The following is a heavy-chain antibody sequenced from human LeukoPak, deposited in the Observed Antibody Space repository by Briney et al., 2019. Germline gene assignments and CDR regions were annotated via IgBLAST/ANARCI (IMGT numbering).Heavy chain of an antibody. CDR1: GYTFTSYG. CDR2: ISAYNGNT. Sequence: ASVKVSCKASGYTFTSYGISWVRQAPGQGLEWMGWISAYNGNTNYAQKLQGRVTMTTDTSTSTAYIELRSLRSDDTAVYYCARGRATYDFWSGSQSYGMDVWGQGTTVTVSS. V-gene: IGHV1-18*01. D-gene: IGHD3-3*01. CDR3: ARGRATYDFWSGSQSYGMDV. J-gene: IGHJ6*02.